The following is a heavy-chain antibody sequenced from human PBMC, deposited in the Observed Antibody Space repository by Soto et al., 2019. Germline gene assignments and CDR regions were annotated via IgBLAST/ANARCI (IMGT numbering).Heavy chain of an antibody. CDR1: GGTFSSYA. V-gene: IGHV1-69*01. J-gene: IGHJ4*02. Sequence: QVQLVQSGAEVKKPGSSVKVSCKASGGTFSSYAISWVRQAPGQGLEWMGGIIPIFGTANYAQKVQGRVTITADESRSTAYMELRSLRSEDTAVYYCARRRRGATRISTFDYWGQGTLVTVSS. CDR2: IIPIFGTA. CDR3: ARRRRGATRISTFDY. D-gene: IGHD5-12*01.